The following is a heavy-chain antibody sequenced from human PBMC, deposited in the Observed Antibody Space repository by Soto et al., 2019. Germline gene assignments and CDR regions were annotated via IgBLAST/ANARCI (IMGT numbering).Heavy chain of an antibody. V-gene: IGHV1-69*13. CDR1: GGTFSSYA. Sequence: SVKVSCKASGGTFSSYAISRVRQAPGQGLDWMGGIIPIFGTANYAQKFQGRVTITADESTSTAYMELSSLRSEDTAVYYCAHYYYDSSGYYPLNGRFDPWGQGTLVTVSS. CDR3: AHYYYDSSGYYPLNGRFDP. CDR2: IIPIFGTA. D-gene: IGHD3-22*01. J-gene: IGHJ5*02.